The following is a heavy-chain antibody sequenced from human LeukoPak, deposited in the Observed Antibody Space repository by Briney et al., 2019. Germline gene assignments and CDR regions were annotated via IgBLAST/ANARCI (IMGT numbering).Heavy chain of an antibody. J-gene: IGHJ4*02. D-gene: IGHD1-7*01. CDR3: AKDKYNWNYGEFDY. CDR1: GFTFSTYA. Sequence: TGGSLRLSCAASGFTFSTYAMAWVRQAPGKGLEWVSAISGSGGSTYYADSVKGRFTISRDNSKNTLYLQLNSLRAEDTAVYYCAKDKYNWNYGEFDYWGQGTLVTVSS. V-gene: IGHV3-23*01. CDR2: ISGSGGST.